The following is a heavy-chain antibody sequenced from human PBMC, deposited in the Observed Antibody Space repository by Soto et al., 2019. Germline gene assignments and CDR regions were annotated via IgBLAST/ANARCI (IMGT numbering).Heavy chain of an antibody. J-gene: IGHJ6*02. CDR1: GGAFSNHA. V-gene: IGHV1-69*06. CDR2: IIPIFGTP. D-gene: IGHD5-18*01. Sequence: QMQLVQSGAEVKKPGSSVKVSCMAAGGAFSNHAISWVRQAPGQGLEWMGGIIPIFGTPMYAQESKGRVTITADKSMSTVYIALSSLRSEDTALYYSARWDKGDVYRYGPYPYSYCSMDDWGQGTTVTVSS. CDR3: ARWDKGDVYRYGPYPYSYCSMDD.